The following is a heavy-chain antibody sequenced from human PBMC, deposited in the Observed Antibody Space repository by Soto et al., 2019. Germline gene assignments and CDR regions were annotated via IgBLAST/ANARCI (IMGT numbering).Heavy chain of an antibody. V-gene: IGHV3-30*18. Sequence: GGSLKLSCAAHGFSLDSEGMQWAGHALAMGLEWVAVISYDGSNKYYADSVKGRFTISRDNSKNTLYLQMNSLRAEDKAVYFCSYDGGCIDEAGPLDYWGQGTSVTVSS. D-gene: IGHD1-26*01. CDR1: GFSLDSEG. CDR3: SYDGGCIDEAGPLDY. CDR2: ISYDGSNK. J-gene: IGHJ4*02.